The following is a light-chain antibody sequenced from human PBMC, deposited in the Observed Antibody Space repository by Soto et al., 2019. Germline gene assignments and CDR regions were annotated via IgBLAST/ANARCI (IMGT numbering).Light chain of an antibody. CDR3: QQYGSLWFT. Sequence: EIVLTQSPGTLSLSPGERATLSCRASQSVSSSYLAWYQQKPGQAPRLLIYDASSRATGIPDRFSGSGSGTDFTLTISRLEPEDFAVYYCQQYGSLWFTFGPGTKVDIK. CDR1: QSVSSSY. CDR2: DAS. V-gene: IGKV3-20*01. J-gene: IGKJ3*01.